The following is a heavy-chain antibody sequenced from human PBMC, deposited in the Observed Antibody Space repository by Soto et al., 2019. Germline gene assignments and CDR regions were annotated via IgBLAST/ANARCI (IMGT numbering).Heavy chain of an antibody. J-gene: IGHJ5*02. CDR1: CGSISSSNW. CDR3: ARDLRIAAAGTLNWFDP. Sequence: PSETLSLTCAVSCGSISSSNWWSWVRQPPGKGLEWIGEIYHSGSTNYNPSLKSRVTISVDKSKNQFSLKLSSVTAADTAVYYCARDLRIAAAGTLNWFDPWGQGTLVTVSS. D-gene: IGHD6-13*01. CDR2: IYHSGST. V-gene: IGHV4-4*02.